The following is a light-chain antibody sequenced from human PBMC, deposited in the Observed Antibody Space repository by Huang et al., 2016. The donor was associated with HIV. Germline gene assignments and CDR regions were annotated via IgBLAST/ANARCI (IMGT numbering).Light chain of an antibody. CDR2: GAS. CDR3: QQYDQWPPGYT. CDR1: QSISSN. J-gene: IGKJ2*01. V-gene: IGKV3-15*01. Sequence: EIVMTQSPATLFVSPGERATLSCRASQSISSNFAWYQQKPGQAPRVLIYGASTRASGVPARLSGAGSGTEFTLTISSLQSEDLAVYYCQQYDQWPPGYTFGQGTKL.